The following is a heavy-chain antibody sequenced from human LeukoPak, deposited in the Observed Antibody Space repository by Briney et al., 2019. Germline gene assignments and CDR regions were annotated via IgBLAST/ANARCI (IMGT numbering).Heavy chain of an antibody. CDR2: ISSSGSTI. V-gene: IGHV3-48*03. Sequence: GGSLRLSCAASGFTFSSYEMNWVRQAPGKGREWVSYISSSGSTIYYADSVKGRFTISRDNAKSSLYLQMNSLRAEDTAVYYCARGTLGTYYYDSSGYYYEYWGQGTMVTVSS. CDR1: GFTFSSYE. CDR3: ARGTLGTYYYDSSGYYYEY. D-gene: IGHD3-22*01. J-gene: IGHJ4*02.